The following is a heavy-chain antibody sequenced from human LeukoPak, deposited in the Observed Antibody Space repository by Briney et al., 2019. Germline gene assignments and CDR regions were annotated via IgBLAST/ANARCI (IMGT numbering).Heavy chain of an antibody. D-gene: IGHD3-3*01. Sequence: GGSLRLSCAASGFTFIGYGMHWVRQAPGKGLEWVAFIRYDGSFKYYADSVKGRFTISRDNSNNTLHLQLNSLRAEDTAIYYCARDHAFSYYYYYMDVWGKGTTVTVSS. CDR3: ARDHAFSYYYYYMDV. CDR2: IRYDGSFK. CDR1: GFTFIGYG. V-gene: IGHV3-30*02. J-gene: IGHJ6*03.